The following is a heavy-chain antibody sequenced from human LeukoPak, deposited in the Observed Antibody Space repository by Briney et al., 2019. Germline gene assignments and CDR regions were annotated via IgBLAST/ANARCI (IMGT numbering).Heavy chain of an antibody. D-gene: IGHD1-7*01. CDR3: AKSPLELRRHYYYYMDV. V-gene: IGHV3-23*01. Sequence: GGSLRLSCAASEFTFSSYAMSWVRQAPGKGLEWVSAISGSGGSTYYADSVKGRFTISRDNSKNTLYLQMNSLRAEDTAVYYCAKSPLELRRHYYYYMDVWGKGTTVTVSS. CDR2: ISGSGGST. CDR1: EFTFSSYA. J-gene: IGHJ6*03.